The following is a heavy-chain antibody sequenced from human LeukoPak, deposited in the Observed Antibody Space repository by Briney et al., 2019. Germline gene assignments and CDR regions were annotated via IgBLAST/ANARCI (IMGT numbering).Heavy chain of an antibody. Sequence: GGSLRLSCAASEFTFSSYCMSWVRQAPGKGLEWVSSISGSGGNTYYADSVKGRFTISRDNSKTTLYLQMNSLRAEDAAVYYCAKGQSYSCGYYVDYWGQGTLVTVSS. CDR2: ISGSGGNT. CDR1: EFTFSSYC. V-gene: IGHV3-23*01. J-gene: IGHJ4*02. D-gene: IGHD6-19*01. CDR3: AKGQSYSCGYYVDY.